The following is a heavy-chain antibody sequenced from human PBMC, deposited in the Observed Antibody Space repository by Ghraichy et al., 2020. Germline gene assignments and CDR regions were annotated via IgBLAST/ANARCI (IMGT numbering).Heavy chain of an antibody. D-gene: IGHD2-2*01. J-gene: IGHJ6*02. CDR1: AFTFSNYG. V-gene: IGHV3-30*18. CDR3: AKQHRVSCTRTSCPPTVRSYYYDGMDV. Sequence: GGSLRLSCAASAFTFSNYGMYWLRQSPGGGLEWVAVISYDGTEKHYKDSVKGRFTISRDNSRDTVYLQMNSLRAEDTAIYYCAKQHRVSCTRTSCPPTVRSYYYDGMDVWGQGTTVTVAS. CDR2: ISYDGTEK.